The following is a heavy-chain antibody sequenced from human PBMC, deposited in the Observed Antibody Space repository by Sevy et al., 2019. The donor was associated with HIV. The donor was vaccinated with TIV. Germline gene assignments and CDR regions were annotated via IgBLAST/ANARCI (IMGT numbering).Heavy chain of an antibody. CDR2: ISGSGDSK. Sequence: GGSLRLSCEASGFTFNSHAMTWVRQAPGKGLEWVSAISGSGDSKYYAGSVKGRVTISRDNSKNIMYLQMTSLGADDTAVDYDGKSSLPYGDYHFDSWGQGTVVTVSS. CDR1: GFTFNSHA. CDR3: GKSSLPYGDYHFDS. D-gene: IGHD4-17*01. V-gene: IGHV3-23*01. J-gene: IGHJ4*02.